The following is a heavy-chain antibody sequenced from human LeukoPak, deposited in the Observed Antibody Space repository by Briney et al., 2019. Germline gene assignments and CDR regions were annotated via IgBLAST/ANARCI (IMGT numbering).Heavy chain of an antibody. J-gene: IGHJ4*02. V-gene: IGHV3-74*01. D-gene: IGHD5-12*01. Sequence: GGPLRLSCTASGFTFSIYWAHWVRQAPGKGPVWVSRINSDGSSTTYADSVKGRFTISRDNAKNTLYLQMNSLRAEDTAVYYCARDYSGYEGFDSWGQGTLVTVSS. CDR2: INSDGSST. CDR1: GFTFSIYW. CDR3: ARDYSGYEGFDS.